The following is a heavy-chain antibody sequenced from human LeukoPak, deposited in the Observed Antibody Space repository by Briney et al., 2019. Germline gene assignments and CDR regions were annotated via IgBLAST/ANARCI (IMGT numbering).Heavy chain of an antibody. Sequence: PGGSLRLSCAASGFNFSIYGMHWVRQAPGKGLEWVTFVRYDQSATVYADSVQGRFAISRDNSKNTVYLQMNSLRVEDTALYFCAKDQGECPGSRCYLRFLEYWGQGTLVIVSS. CDR2: VRYDQSAT. V-gene: IGHV3-30*02. D-gene: IGHD3-3*01. CDR3: AKDQGECPGSRCYLRFLEY. CDR1: GFNFSIYG. J-gene: IGHJ4*02.